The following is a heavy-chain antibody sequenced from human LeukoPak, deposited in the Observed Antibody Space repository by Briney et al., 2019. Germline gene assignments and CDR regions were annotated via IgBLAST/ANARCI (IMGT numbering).Heavy chain of an antibody. V-gene: IGHV3-7*01. Sequence: GGSLRLSCAASGFTFDSYWMSWVRQAPGKGLEWVANIKEDGSEKYYVDPVKGRFTISRDNAKNSLYLQMNSLRAEDTAVYYCARELRNYYYYMDVWGKGTTVTVSS. CDR2: IKEDGSEK. CDR3: ARELRNYYYYMDV. D-gene: IGHD4-17*01. J-gene: IGHJ6*03. CDR1: GFTFDSYW.